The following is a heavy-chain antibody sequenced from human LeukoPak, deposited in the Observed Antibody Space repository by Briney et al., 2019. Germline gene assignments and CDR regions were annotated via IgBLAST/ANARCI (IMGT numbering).Heavy chain of an antibody. D-gene: IGHD4-17*01. CDR2: INPNSGGT. CDR3: ARDASTVTTTGDAGY. Sequence: GASVKVSCKASGYTFTGYYMHWVRQAPGQGLEWMGWINPNSGGTNYAQKFQGRVTMTRDTSISTAYMELSRLRSDDTAVYYCARDASTVTTTGDAGYWGQGTLVTVSS. CDR1: GYTFTGYY. J-gene: IGHJ4*02. V-gene: IGHV1-2*02.